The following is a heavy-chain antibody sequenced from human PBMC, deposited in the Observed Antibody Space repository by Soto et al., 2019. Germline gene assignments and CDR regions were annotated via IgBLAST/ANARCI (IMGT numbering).Heavy chain of an antibody. Sequence: SETLSLTCTVSGGSISSGGYYWSWIRQHPGKGLEWIGYIYYSGSTYYNPSLKSRVTISVDTSKNQFSLKLSSVTAADTAVYYCARLALDIVVVVAATQDYWGQGTMVTVYS. D-gene: IGHD2-15*01. CDR1: GGSISSGGYY. CDR2: IYYSGST. J-gene: IGHJ4*02. CDR3: ARLALDIVVVVAATQDY. V-gene: IGHV4-31*03.